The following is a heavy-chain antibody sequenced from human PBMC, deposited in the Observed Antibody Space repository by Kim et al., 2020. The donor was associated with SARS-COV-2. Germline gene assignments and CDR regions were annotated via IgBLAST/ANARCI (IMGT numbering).Heavy chain of an antibody. D-gene: IGHD6-13*01. J-gene: IGHJ4*02. CDR2: ITSDERTI. CDR1: GFTFNIYS. Sequence: GGSLRLSCAASGFTFNIYSMNWVRHTPVKGLEWVSYITSDERTIYYADAVRGRFTISRDNAKNLVYLHMNSLRDEDTAIYYCARSVAGRFDYWGQGALVTVSS. V-gene: IGHV3-48*02. CDR3: ARSVAGRFDY.